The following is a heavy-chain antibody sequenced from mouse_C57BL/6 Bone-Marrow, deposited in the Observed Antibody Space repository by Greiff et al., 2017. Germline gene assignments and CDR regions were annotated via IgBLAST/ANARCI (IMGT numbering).Heavy chain of an antibody. J-gene: IGHJ3*01. CDR3: ARGGGLLLRDRGVWFAY. CDR1: GYAFSSSW. Sequence: QVQLKQSGPELVKPGASVKISCKASGYAFSSSWMNWVKQRPGKGLEWIGRIYPGDGDTNYNGKFKGKATLTADKSSSTAYMQLSSLTSEDSAVYFCARGGGLLLRDRGVWFAYWGQGTLVTVSA. V-gene: IGHV1-82*01. CDR2: IYPGDGDT. D-gene: IGHD1-1*01.